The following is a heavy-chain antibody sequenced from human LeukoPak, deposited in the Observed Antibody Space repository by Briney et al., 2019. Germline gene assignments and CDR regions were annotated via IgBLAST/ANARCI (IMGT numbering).Heavy chain of an antibody. CDR1: GFTFSSYW. J-gene: IGHJ4*02. Sequence: GGSLRLSCAASGFTFSSYWMHRVRQAPGKGLVWVSRINSDGSSTSYADSVKGRFTISRDNAKNTLYLQMNSLRAEDTAVYYCARSLKYYDFWSGYYGYYFDYWGQGTLVTVSS. CDR2: INSDGSST. CDR3: ARSLKYYDFWSGYYGYYFDY. D-gene: IGHD3-3*01. V-gene: IGHV3-74*01.